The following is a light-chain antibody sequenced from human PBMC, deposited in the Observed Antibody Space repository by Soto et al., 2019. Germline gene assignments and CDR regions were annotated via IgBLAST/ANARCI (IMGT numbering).Light chain of an antibody. CDR2: DAS. V-gene: IGKV3-11*01. CDR1: QSVSSY. CDR3: QQRSNWLT. J-gene: IGKJ4*01. Sequence: EIVLTQSPATLPLSAGERVTLSCRASQSVSSYLAWYQQTPGLAPRLLIYDASNKATGIPARFSGSGSGTDFTLTISSLEPEDFAVYYCQQRSNWLTFGGGTKVEIQ.